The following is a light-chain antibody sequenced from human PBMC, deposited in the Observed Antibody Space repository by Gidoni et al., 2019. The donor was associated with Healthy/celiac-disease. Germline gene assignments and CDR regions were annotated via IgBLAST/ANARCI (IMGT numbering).Light chain of an antibody. CDR2: DVS. J-gene: IGLJ2*01. V-gene: IGLV2-14*01. CDR3: SSDTSSSTLGVV. CDR1: SSDVGGYNY. Sequence: QSALTQPASVSGSPGQSIPISCTGTSSDVGGYNYVSWYQQHPGKAPKLMIYDVSNRPSGVSNRFSGSKSGNTASLTISGLQAEDEADYYCSSDTSSSTLGVVFGGGTKLTVL.